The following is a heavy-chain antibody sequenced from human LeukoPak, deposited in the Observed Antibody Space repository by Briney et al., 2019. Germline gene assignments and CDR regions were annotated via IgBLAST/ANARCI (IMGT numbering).Heavy chain of an antibody. Sequence: GGSLRLSCAASGFTFSSYAMHWVRPAPGKGLEYVSAITGNGGSTFYANSVKGRFTISRDNSKNTLYLQMGSLRAEDMAVYYCARGDVMVVAATLNYWGQGTLVTVSS. CDR2: ITGNGGST. CDR1: GFTFSSYA. V-gene: IGHV3-64*01. D-gene: IGHD2-15*01. J-gene: IGHJ4*02. CDR3: ARGDVMVVAATLNY.